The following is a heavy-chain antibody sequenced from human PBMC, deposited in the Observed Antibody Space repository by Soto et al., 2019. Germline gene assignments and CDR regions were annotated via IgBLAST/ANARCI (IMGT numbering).Heavy chain of an antibody. CDR2: ISDSGTGT. Sequence: EVQILESGGGLVQPGGSLRLSCAASGFTFSSYAMYWVRQAPGKGLAWVSGISDSGTGTYYADSVKGRFTTSRDHSKNTVYLQMKSLRAEDTAVYSCAKDHTVVIRDAFDIWGQGTMVNVSS. D-gene: IGHD2-21*01. J-gene: IGHJ3*02. CDR1: GFTFSSYA. V-gene: IGHV3-23*01. CDR3: AKDHTVVIRDAFDI.